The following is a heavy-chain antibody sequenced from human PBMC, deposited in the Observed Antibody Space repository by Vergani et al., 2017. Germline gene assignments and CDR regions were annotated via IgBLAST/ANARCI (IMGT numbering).Heavy chain of an antibody. J-gene: IGHJ6*04. V-gene: IGHV4-59*12. Sequence: QVQLQESGPGLVKPSETLFLTCTVSGGSMSSYYWSWIRQPPGKRLEWIGSIYYSGSTNYNPSLKSRVTISVDTSKNQFSLKLSSVTAADTAVYYCASDVTKRQGVWGKGTTVTVSS. CDR1: GGSMSSYY. CDR3: ASDVTKRQGV. D-gene: IGHD1/OR15-1a*01. CDR2: IYYSGST.